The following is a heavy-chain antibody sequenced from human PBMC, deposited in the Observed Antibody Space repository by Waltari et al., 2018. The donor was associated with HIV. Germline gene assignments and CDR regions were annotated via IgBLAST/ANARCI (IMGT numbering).Heavy chain of an antibody. CDR1: GFTFSSYW. D-gene: IGHD2-15*01. V-gene: IGHV3-7*01. Sequence: EVQLVESGGGLVQPGGSLRLSCAASGFTFSSYWMTWVRQAPGEGVEGGANIKQEGREKNYAGCVKGRFTIARDNGRNSLYLRMNSLRAEDTAVYYCAGLYCSGGSCYDDWGQGTLVTVSS. J-gene: IGHJ4*02. CDR2: IKQEGREK. CDR3: AGLYCSGGSCYDD.